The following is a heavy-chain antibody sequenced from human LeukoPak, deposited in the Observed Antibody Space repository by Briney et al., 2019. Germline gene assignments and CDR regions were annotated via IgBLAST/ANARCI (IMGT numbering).Heavy chain of an antibody. CDR2: IYYSGST. D-gene: IGHD4-17*01. V-gene: IGHV4-39*02. J-gene: IGHJ4*02. CDR3: ARERATTVSIGY. Sequence: PSETLSLTCTVSGGSISSSSYYWGWIRQPPGKGLEWIGSIYYSGSTHYNPSLKSRVTISVDTSKNQFSLKLSSVTAADTAVYYCARERATTVSIGYWGQGTLVTVSS. CDR1: GGSISSSSYY.